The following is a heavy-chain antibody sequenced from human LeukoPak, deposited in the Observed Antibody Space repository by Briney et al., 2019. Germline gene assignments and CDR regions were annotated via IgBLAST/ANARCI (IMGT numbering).Heavy chain of an antibody. J-gene: IGHJ4*02. V-gene: IGHV3-53*01. D-gene: IGHD2-15*01. CDR2: MYSGGYT. CDR3: ARDRRYCSGDNCYSGVDY. Sequence: HPGGSLRLSRVASGLTVSANYMTWVRQAPGEGLDWVSVMYSGGYTYYADSVKGRFTISRDNSKNTVYLQMNSLRVEDSAVYYCARDRRYCSGDNCYSGVDYWGQGTRVIVSS. CDR1: GLTVSANY.